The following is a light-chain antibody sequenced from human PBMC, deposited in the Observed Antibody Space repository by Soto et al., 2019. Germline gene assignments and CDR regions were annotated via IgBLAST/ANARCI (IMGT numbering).Light chain of an antibody. Sequence: IVMTQSPATMSVYPGERATLSCRASQSMGSNVAWYQQKPGQAPRLLIYGASTRAAGIPARFSGSGSGTEFTLTITSLQSEDFAVYYCQQFHNWPRTFGQGTKVDIK. CDR3: QQFHNWPRT. V-gene: IGKV3-15*01. J-gene: IGKJ1*01. CDR1: QSMGSN. CDR2: GAS.